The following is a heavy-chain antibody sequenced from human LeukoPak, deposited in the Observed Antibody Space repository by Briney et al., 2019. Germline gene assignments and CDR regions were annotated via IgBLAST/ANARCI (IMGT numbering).Heavy chain of an antibody. CDR2: ISAGGDST. Sequence: GGSLRLSCAASGFTFSTYGMTWVRQAPGKGLEWVSAISAGGDSTYYADSVKGRFTISRDNSKNTLYLQMNSLRAEDTAVYHCVKQTSSPDYWGQGTLVTVSS. J-gene: IGHJ4*02. CDR3: VKQTSSPDY. V-gene: IGHV3-23*01. D-gene: IGHD2-2*01. CDR1: GFTFSTYG.